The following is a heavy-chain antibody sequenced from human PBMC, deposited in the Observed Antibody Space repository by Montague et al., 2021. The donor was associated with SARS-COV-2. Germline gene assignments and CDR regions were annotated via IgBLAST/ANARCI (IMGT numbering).Heavy chain of an antibody. D-gene: IGHD6-13*01. V-gene: IGHV4-4*02. CDR2: IFHSGIT. Sequence: SETQSLTCAVSGGSINTNNWWTWVRQPPGEGLEWIGQIFHSGITNYNPSLESRVTISVDKSKNQFSLRLSSVTAADTAVYYCARGRLVGDSSSWYYFDYWGQGTLVAVSS. J-gene: IGHJ4*02. CDR1: GGSINTNNW. CDR3: ARGRLVGDSSSWYYFDY.